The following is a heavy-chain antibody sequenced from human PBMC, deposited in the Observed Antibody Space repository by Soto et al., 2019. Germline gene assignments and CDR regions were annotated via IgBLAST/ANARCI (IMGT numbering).Heavy chain of an antibody. CDR1: GYSFTSYW. V-gene: IGHV5-10-1*01. D-gene: IGHD2-2*02. J-gene: IGHJ6*02. CDR2: IDPSDSYT. Sequence: ESLKISCKGSGYSFTSYWISWVRQMPGKGLEWMGRIDPSDSYTNYSPSFQGHVTISADKSISTAYLQWSSLKASDTAMYYCARPSYCSSTSCYRAWGMDVWGQGTTVTVSS. CDR3: ARPSYCSSTSCYRAWGMDV.